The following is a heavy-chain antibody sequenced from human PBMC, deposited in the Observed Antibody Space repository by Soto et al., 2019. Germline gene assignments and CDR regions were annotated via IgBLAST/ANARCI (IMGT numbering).Heavy chain of an antibody. Sequence: GASVKVSCKASGYTFTSYAMHWVRQAPGQRLEWMGWINAGNGNTKYSQKFQGRVTITRDTSASTAYMELSSLRSEDTAVYYCARDADIVATAAGDYWGQGTLVTVSS. V-gene: IGHV1-3*01. CDR2: INAGNGNT. D-gene: IGHD5-12*01. J-gene: IGHJ4*02. CDR3: ARDADIVATAAGDY. CDR1: GYTFTSYA.